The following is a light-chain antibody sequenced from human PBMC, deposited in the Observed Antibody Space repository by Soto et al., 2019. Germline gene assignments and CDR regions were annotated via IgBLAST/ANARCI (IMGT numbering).Light chain of an antibody. CDR1: QSASSAY. V-gene: IGKV3-20*01. CDR2: DVS. CDR3: QQYGSSPET. J-gene: IGKJ1*01. Sequence: EIVLTQSPGTLSLSPGERATLSCRASQSASSAYLACYQQKPGQAPRLLIYDVSSRATGIPHRFSCSGSGTDFPLTVSRLEPEDFAVYYCQQYGSSPETFGQGTKVDI.